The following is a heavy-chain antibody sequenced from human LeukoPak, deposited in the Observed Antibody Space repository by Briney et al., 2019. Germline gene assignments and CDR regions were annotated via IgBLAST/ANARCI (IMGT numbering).Heavy chain of an antibody. Sequence: GGSLRLSCAASGFTFSNSWMDWVRQTPGKGLEWVANIKPDGSEKYFVDSVKGRFTISRDNANKSLYLQMNSLRVEDTAVYYCSRSLDHWGQGILVTVPS. J-gene: IGHJ4*02. CDR1: GFTFSNSW. V-gene: IGHV3-7*05. CDR2: IKPDGSEK. CDR3: SRSLDH.